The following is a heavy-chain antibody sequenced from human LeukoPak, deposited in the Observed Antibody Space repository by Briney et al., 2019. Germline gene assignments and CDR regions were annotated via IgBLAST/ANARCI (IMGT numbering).Heavy chain of an antibody. D-gene: IGHD1-26*01. CDR1: GFTFSSYS. V-gene: IGHV3-21*01. Sequence: GGSLRLSCEASGFTFSSYSMNWVRQAPGKGLEWVSSISSSSSYIYYADSVKGRFTISRDNAKNSLYLQMNSLRAEDTAVYYCARDVSGTPRQPYYYYGMDVWGQGTTVTVSS. CDR2: ISSSSSYI. CDR3: ARDVSGTPRQPYYYYGMDV. J-gene: IGHJ6*02.